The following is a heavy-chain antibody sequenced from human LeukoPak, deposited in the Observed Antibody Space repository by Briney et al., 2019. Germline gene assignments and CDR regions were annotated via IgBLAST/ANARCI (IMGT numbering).Heavy chain of an antibody. J-gene: IGHJ4*02. Sequence: GGSLRLSCAASGFTFSSYSMNWVRQAPGKGLEWVSSISSSSSYIYYADSVKGRFTISRDNAKNSLYLQMNSLRAEDTAVYYCARSYKAVAGTSSVVYWGQGTLVTVSS. CDR2: ISSSSSYI. V-gene: IGHV3-21*01. CDR3: ARSYKAVAGTSSVVY. D-gene: IGHD6-19*01. CDR1: GFTFSSYS.